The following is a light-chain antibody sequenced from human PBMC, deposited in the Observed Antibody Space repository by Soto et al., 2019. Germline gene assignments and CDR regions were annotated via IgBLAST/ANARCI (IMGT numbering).Light chain of an antibody. J-gene: IGLJ1*01. V-gene: IGLV2-14*01. CDR1: NSDVGGYNS. CDR2: EVS. Sequence: SALTQPASVSGSPGQSITISCTGTNSDVGGYNSVSWYQQHPDKAPKLMIYEVSSRPSGVSGRFSGFKSGNTASLTISGLQSEDEADYYCSSYTTSSTLVFGTGTKVTVL. CDR3: SSYTTSSTLV.